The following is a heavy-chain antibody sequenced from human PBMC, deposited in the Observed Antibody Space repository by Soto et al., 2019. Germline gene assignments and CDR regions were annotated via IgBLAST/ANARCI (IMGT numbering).Heavy chain of an antibody. D-gene: IGHD1-26*01. Sequence: EVPLLESGGDLVQPGGSLRLSCAASGFTFSSYAMSWVRQAPGKGLEWVSVISGSGVSTYYADSVKGRFTISRDNSKNTLYLQMNSLRAEDTAVYYCTKVSSSEWAYRDYWGQGTLVTVSS. V-gene: IGHV3-23*01. CDR2: ISGSGVST. CDR3: TKVSSSEWAYRDY. J-gene: IGHJ4*02. CDR1: GFTFSSYA.